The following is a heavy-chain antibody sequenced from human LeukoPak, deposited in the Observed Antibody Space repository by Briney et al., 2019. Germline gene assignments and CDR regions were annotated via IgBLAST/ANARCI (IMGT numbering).Heavy chain of an antibody. CDR2: ISSSSSTI. CDR1: GLTFRIYS. Sequence: GGSLTLFCAASGLTFRIYSMKGVRQAPGEGLEWVSYISSSSSTIYYAHSVKGRFTISRDNAKNSVYLQMNNLRAKDTAVYYCARENPMGFFDYWGQGTLVTVSS. D-gene: IGHD3-10*01. J-gene: IGHJ4*02. CDR3: ARENPMGFFDY. V-gene: IGHV3-48*04.